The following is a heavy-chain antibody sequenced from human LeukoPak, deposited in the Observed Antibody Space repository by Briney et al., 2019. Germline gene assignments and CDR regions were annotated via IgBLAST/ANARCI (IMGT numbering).Heavy chain of an antibody. J-gene: IGHJ4*02. Sequence: ETLSLTCTVSGGSISNYYWSWIRQPAGKGLEWIGRIYSSGSTDYNPSLKSRVTMSVDTSKNQFSLKLSSVTAADTAVYYCAKDSSTWGNLAGHFDSWGQGTLVTVSS. CDR2: IYSSGST. D-gene: IGHD6-13*01. CDR3: AKDSSTWGNLAGHFDS. V-gene: IGHV4-4*07. CDR1: GGSISNYY.